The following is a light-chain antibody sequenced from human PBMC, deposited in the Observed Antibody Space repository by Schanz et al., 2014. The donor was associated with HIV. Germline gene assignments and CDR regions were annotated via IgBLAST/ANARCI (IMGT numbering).Light chain of an antibody. Sequence: QSALTQPASVSGSPGQSITISCTGTSSDIGGYNYVSWYQQHPGKAPKLILYDVDNRPSGVSNRFSGSKSGTSASLAITGLQAEDEADYYCSSHAGSDNFGIFGGGTKLTVL. J-gene: IGLJ2*01. CDR3: SSHAGSDNFGI. V-gene: IGLV2-14*03. CDR1: SSDIGGYNY. CDR2: DVD.